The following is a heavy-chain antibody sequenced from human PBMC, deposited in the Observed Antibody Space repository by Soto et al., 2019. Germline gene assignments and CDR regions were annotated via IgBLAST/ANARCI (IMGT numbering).Heavy chain of an antibody. V-gene: IGHV4-59*06. J-gene: IGHJ4*02. CDR2: IYYSGRT. Sequence: QVRLQQWGAGLVRPSETLSLTCAVYGGSFNNYCWSWIRQPPGKGLEWIGNIYYSGRTYYNPSLKSRVTISVDTSKNQFSLKLSSVTAADTAVYYCARFAKEENPKVGSWYYFDYWGQGTRVTVSS. CDR1: GGSFNNYC. CDR3: ARFAKEENPKVGSWYYFDY. D-gene: IGHD6-13*01.